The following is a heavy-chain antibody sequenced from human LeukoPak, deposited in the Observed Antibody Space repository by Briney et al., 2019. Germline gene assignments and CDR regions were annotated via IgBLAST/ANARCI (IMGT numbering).Heavy chain of an antibody. CDR2: INPNSGGA. D-gene: IGHD2-15*01. CDR1: GYIFSGYY. V-gene: IGHV1-2*02. Sequence: ASVKVSCKASGYIFSGYYMHWLRQAPGQGLEWMGWINPNSGGADYAQKFQGRVTMTRHTSISTAYMALSRLRSDDTAVYYCAKGPPEYCSGGSCHSGRNWIDPWGQGTLVTVSS. CDR3: AKGPPEYCSGGSCHSGRNWIDP. J-gene: IGHJ5*02.